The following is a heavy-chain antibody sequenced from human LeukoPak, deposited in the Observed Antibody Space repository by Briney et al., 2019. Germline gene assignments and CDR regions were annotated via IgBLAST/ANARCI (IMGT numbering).Heavy chain of an antibody. J-gene: IGHJ4*02. V-gene: IGHV1-69*05. CDR3: AREGDYYDSSGYYPPNPNFDY. D-gene: IGHD3-22*01. Sequence: RASVKVSCKASGGTFRRYAISWVRPAPGQGLEWMGGIIPIFGTANYAQKFQGRVTITTDESTSTAYMELSSLRSEDTAVYYCAREGDYYDSSGYYPPNPNFDYWGQGTLVTVSS. CDR1: GGTFRRYA. CDR2: IIPIFGTA.